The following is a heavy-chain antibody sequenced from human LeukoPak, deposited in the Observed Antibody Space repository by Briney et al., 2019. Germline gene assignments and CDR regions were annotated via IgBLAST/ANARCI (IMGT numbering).Heavy chain of an antibody. CDR1: GGSVISTSYY. Sequence: SETLSLTCTVSGGSVISTSYYWGWIRQPPGKGLEWIGSIYSSGSTYYNPSLKSRVTISVDASKNQFSLKLSSVTAADTAVYYCAKTISITYYFGSGTPHYFDYWGQGTLVTVSS. CDR3: AKTISITYYFGSGTPHYFDY. CDR2: IYSSGST. V-gene: IGHV4-39*01. J-gene: IGHJ4*02. D-gene: IGHD3-10*01.